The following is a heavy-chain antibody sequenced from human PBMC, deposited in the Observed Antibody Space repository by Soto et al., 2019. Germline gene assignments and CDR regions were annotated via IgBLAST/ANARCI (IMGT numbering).Heavy chain of an antibody. Sequence: DSVKVSCKASGYPFSDNQIHWLRRAPGQGLEWMGRINPKSDDTNYAQKFQGRVTMTRDTSIDTAYLELTGLTSDDTATYYCARKHYLDLIRWCLDPCRQGTSVT. D-gene: IGHD2-21*01. CDR3: ARKHYLDLIRWCLDP. J-gene: IGHJ5*02. CDR2: INPKSDDT. CDR1: GYPFSDNQ. V-gene: IGHV1-2*02.